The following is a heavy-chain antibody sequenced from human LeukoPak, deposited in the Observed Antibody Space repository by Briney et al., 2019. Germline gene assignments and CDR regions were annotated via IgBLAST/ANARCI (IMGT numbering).Heavy chain of an antibody. CDR2: IWYDGRKE. D-gene: IGHD2-21*02. Sequence: QPGGSLRLSCAASGFTFSTYGMHWVRQAPGKRLEWVAVIWYDGRKEYYADSVKGRFTISRDNSKNTLYLQMNSLRVEDTAMYYCARDSRDLTVTATEFDYWGQGTLVTVSS. CDR3: ARDSRDLTVTATEFDY. J-gene: IGHJ4*02. CDR1: GFTFSTYG. V-gene: IGHV3-33*01.